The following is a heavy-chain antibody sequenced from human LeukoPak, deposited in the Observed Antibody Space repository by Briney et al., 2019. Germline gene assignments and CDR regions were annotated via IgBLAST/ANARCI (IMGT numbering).Heavy chain of an antibody. Sequence: GGSLRLSCAASGFTFRTYTIHWVRQAPGKGLEWVAVISYDGSNQYYADSVKGRFTISRDNSKNTLYLQMNSPRAEDTAVYYCARRGSSGCFDYWGQGTLVTVSS. CDR1: GFTFRTYT. D-gene: IGHD6-19*01. V-gene: IGHV3-30-3*01. J-gene: IGHJ4*02. CDR2: ISYDGSNQ. CDR3: ARRGSSGCFDY.